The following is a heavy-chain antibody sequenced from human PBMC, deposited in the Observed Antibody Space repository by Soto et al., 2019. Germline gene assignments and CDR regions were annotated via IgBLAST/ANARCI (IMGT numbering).Heavy chain of an antibody. J-gene: IGHJ4*02. V-gene: IGHV4-59*01. Sequence: SETLSLTCTVSGGSISSYYWSWIRQPPGKGLEWIGYIYYSGGTNYNPSLKSRVTISVDTSKNQFSLKLSSVTAADTAVYYCVRDLYYDGSGYGFVYWGQGTPVTVYS. CDR3: VRDLYYDGSGYGFVY. CDR2: IYYSGGT. D-gene: IGHD3-22*01. CDR1: GGSISSYY.